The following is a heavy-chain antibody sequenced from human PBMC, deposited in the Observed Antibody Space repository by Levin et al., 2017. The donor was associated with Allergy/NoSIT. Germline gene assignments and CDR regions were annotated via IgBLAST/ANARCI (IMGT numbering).Heavy chain of an antibody. Sequence: QSGGSLRLSCDASGFTFSRYYMHWVRQVPGKGLVWVSRITSDGSTTNYADSVEGRFTISRDNAKNTLYLQMNSLRAEDTAVYYCARGGCSSTSCLDYWGQGTLVTVSS. CDR3: ARGGCSSTSCLDY. V-gene: IGHV3-74*01. CDR1: GFTFSRYY. CDR2: ITSDGSTT. J-gene: IGHJ4*02. D-gene: IGHD2-2*01.